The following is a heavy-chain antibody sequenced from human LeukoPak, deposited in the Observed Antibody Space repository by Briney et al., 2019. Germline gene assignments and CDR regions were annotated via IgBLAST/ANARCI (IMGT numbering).Heavy chain of an antibody. J-gene: IGHJ4*02. V-gene: IGHV3-21*01. CDR2: ISSSSSSI. D-gene: IGHD6-25*01. CDR3: ARGGRR. Sequence: PGGSLRLSWAASGFTFSDYSMNWVRQAPGKGLEWVSSISSSSSSIYYADSVKGRFTISRDNTENSLFLQMNSLRVEDTAVYYCARGGRRCGQGTLVTVSS. CDR1: GFTFSDYS.